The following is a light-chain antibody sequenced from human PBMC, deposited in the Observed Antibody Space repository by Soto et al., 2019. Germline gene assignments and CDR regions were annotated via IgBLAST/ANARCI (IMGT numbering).Light chain of an antibody. V-gene: IGLV1-44*01. CDR2: SNN. J-gene: IGLJ2*01. CDR3: AAWDDSLNGQVV. Sequence: QSVLTQPPSASGTPGQRVTISCSGSSSNIGGNTVSWYLQFPGTAPKLVIHSNNQRPSGVPDRFSGSKSGTSASLAISGLQSADEAHYYCAAWDDSLNGQVVFGGGTKLTVL. CDR1: SSNIGGNT.